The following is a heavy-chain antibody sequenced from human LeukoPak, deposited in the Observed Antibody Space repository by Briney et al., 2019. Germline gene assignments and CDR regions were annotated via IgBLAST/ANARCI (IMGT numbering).Heavy chain of an antibody. V-gene: IGHV1-2*06. CDR2: INPNSGGT. CDR3: ASSRDIVVVPAAIESFDI. D-gene: IGHD2-2*01. CDR1: GYTFTGYY. Sequence: ASVKVSCKASGYTFTGYYMHWVRQAPGQGLEWMGRINPNSGGTNYAQKFQGRVTMTRDTSISTAYMELSRLRSDDTAVYYCASSRDIVVVPAAIESFDIWGQGTMVTVSS. J-gene: IGHJ3*02.